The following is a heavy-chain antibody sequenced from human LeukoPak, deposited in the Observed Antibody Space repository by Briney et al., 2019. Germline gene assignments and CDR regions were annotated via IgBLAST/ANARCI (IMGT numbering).Heavy chain of an antibody. CDR2: IYYSGST. D-gene: IGHD6-13*01. CDR1: GGSISGSY. CDR3: ARAYSSSWYFNWFDP. J-gene: IGHJ5*02. Sequence: SETLSLTCTVSGGSISGSYWNWIRQPPGKGLEWIGYIYYSGSTNYNPSLKSRVTISVDTSKKQFSLKLSSVTAADTAVYYCARAYSSSWYFNWFDPWGQGTLVTVSS. V-gene: IGHV4-59*01.